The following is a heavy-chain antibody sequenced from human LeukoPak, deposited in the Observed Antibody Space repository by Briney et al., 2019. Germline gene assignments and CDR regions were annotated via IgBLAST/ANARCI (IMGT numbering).Heavy chain of an antibody. D-gene: IGHD2-8*01. J-gene: IGHJ6*02. CDR1: GFTFSSYW. Sequence: GGSLRLSCAASGFTFSSYWMHWVRQAPGKGLVWVSRINTDDSSTSYADSVKGRFTISRDNAKNTLYLQMNSLRAEDSAVYNCAFTKTTYYYYGMDVWGQGTTVTVSS. CDR2: INTDDSST. V-gene: IGHV3-74*01. CDR3: AFTKTTYYYYGMDV.